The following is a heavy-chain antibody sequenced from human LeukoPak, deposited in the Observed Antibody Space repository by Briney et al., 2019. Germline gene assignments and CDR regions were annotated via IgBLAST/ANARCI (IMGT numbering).Heavy chain of an antibody. CDR1: GFTFSSYE. V-gene: IGHV3-48*03. CDR3: ARVGQLERPKAVDI. D-gene: IGHD1-1*01. J-gene: IGHJ3*02. Sequence: GGSLRLSCAASGFTFSSYEMNWVRQAPGKGLEWVSYISSSGSTIYYADSVKGRFTISRDNAKNSLYLQMNSLRAEDTAVYYCARVGQLERPKAVDIWGQGTTVTVSS. CDR2: ISSSGSTI.